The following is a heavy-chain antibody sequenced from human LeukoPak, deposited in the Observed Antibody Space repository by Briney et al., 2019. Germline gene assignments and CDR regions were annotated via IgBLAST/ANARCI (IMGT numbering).Heavy chain of an antibody. Sequence: GGSLRLSCAASGFTFSSYGMHWVRQAPGKGLEWVANIQQDGSEEYYMDSVKGRFTISRDNAKNSLYLQMNSLRADDTAVYYCARGVSCSGGTCSYSYHYYAMDVWGQGTTVTLSS. CDR1: GFTFSSYG. V-gene: IGHV3-7*04. J-gene: IGHJ6*02. CDR3: ARGVSCSGGTCSYSYHYYAMDV. CDR2: IQQDGSEE. D-gene: IGHD2-15*01.